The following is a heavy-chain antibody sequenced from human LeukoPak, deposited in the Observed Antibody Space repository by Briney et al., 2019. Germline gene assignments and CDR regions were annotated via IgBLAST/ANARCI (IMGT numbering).Heavy chain of an antibody. Sequence: PGGSLRLSCAASGFAFSDYYMTWIRQAPGKGLEWVSYISDRGSSIYYADSVKGRFAMSRDNAMNSLYLQMNSLRAEDTAVYYCAREPTDDEVGLTHDGFDCWGQGTLVTVSS. CDR1: GFAFSDYY. CDR2: ISDRGSSI. D-gene: IGHD1-26*01. CDR3: AREPTDDEVGLTHDGFDC. V-gene: IGHV3-11*01. J-gene: IGHJ4*02.